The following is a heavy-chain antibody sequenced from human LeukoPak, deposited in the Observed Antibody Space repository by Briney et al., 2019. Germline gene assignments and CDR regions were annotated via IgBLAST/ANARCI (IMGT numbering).Heavy chain of an antibody. Sequence: GGSLRLSCAASGFIFSNVGMHWVRQAPDKGLEWVAVISPDGSNKYYADSVTGRFIISRDNSKNTLFLQMNSLRPEDTAVYCCAKGGSWXGGYWXQGTLVTVSS. D-gene: IGHD6-13*01. V-gene: IGHV3-30*18. CDR3: AKGGSWXGGY. J-gene: IGHJ4*02. CDR2: ISPDGSNK. CDR1: GFIFSNVG.